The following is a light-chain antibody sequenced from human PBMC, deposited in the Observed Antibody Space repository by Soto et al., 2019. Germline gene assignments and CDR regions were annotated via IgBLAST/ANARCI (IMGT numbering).Light chain of an antibody. CDR2: DAS. V-gene: IGKV1-5*01. CDR1: QSISSW. J-gene: IGKJ1*01. Sequence: DIQMTQSPPTLSASVGDRVTITCRASQSISSWLAWYQQKPGKAPKLLIYDASSLESGVPSRFSGSGSGTEFTLTISSLQPDDFATYYCQQYTTWTFGQGSKV. CDR3: QQYTTWT.